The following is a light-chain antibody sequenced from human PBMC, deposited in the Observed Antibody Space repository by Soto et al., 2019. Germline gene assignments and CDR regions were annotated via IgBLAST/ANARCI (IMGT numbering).Light chain of an antibody. Sequence: DIQMTQSPSSLSASVGDRVTITCRASESISNYLNWYQQKPGKAPKLLIYAASSLQSGVPSRFSGSASGTDFTLTISSLQPEDFATYYCQHSYSTPWTFGQGTKVEIK. CDR2: AAS. J-gene: IGKJ1*01. V-gene: IGKV1-39*01. CDR3: QHSYSTPWT. CDR1: ESISNY.